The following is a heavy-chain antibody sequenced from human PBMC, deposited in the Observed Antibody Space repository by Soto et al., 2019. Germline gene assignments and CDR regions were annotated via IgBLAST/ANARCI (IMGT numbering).Heavy chain of an antibody. J-gene: IGHJ4*02. Sequence: ASVKVSCKAFGYTFTSHGITWVRQAPGQGLEWMGWISPYSGNTHYAQKLQGRVTMTTDTSTSTAYMELRSLTADDTAVYFCARRLYDSSRYFGEETDYWGQGILVTVSS. CDR3: ARRLYDSSRYFGEETDY. D-gene: IGHD3-22*01. CDR1: GYTFTSHG. CDR2: ISPYSGNT. V-gene: IGHV1-18*01.